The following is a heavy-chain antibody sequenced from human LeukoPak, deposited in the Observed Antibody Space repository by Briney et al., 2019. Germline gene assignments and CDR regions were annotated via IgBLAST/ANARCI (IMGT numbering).Heavy chain of an antibody. V-gene: IGHV1-18*01. Sequence: GASVKVSCKASGYTFTSYGISWVRQAPGQGLEWMGWISAYNGNTNYAQKLQGRVTMATDTSTSTAYMELSSLRSEDTAVYYCAREGEYSGYRGAFDIRGQGTMVTVSS. CDR3: AREGEYSGYRGAFDI. CDR2: ISAYNGNT. CDR1: GYTFTSYG. J-gene: IGHJ3*02. D-gene: IGHD5-12*01.